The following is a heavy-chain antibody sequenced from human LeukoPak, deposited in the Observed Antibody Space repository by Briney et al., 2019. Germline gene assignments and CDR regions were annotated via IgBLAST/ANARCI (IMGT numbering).Heavy chain of an antibody. J-gene: IGHJ4*02. CDR2: INPNSGGT. V-gene: IGHV1-2*02. Sequence: ASVKVPCKASTYTFTGYYIHWVRQAPGQGLEWMGWINPNSGGTNYAQKFQGRVTMTRDTSISTAYMELSRLRSDGTAVYYCARDQGGYYYDSSGYCFDYWGQGTLVTVSS. D-gene: IGHD3-22*01. CDR1: TYTFTGYY. CDR3: ARDQGGYYYDSSGYCFDY.